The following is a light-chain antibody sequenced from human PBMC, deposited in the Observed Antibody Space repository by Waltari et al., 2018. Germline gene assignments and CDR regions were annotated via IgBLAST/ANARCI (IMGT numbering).Light chain of an antibody. V-gene: IGLV2-23*02. CDR2: GVT. CDR1: SRDVGAYNL. Sequence: QSALTQSASVSGSPGQSITISCTGTSRDVGAYNLVSWYQQLPGRAPKLILSGVTKRPSGISYRFSGSKSGNTASLTISGLQSEDEADYYCSSYTQSRTRVFGGGTKLTVL. CDR3: SSYTQSRTRV. J-gene: IGLJ3*02.